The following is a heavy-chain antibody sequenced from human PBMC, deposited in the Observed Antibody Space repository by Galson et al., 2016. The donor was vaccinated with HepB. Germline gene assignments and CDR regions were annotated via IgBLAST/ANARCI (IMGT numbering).Heavy chain of an antibody. V-gene: IGHV3-30-3*01. D-gene: IGHD3-16*01. CDR1: GFRFRDYA. CDR3: ARDKSLGDLSAFDL. J-gene: IGHJ3*01. Sequence: SLRLSCAASGFRFRDYALHWVRRAPGKGLEWVARISYDGGNKFYADSVKGRLTISRDNSKDTLYLQTNSLTTDDTALYYCARDKSLGDLSAFDLWGQGTMVAVSS. CDR2: ISYDGGNK.